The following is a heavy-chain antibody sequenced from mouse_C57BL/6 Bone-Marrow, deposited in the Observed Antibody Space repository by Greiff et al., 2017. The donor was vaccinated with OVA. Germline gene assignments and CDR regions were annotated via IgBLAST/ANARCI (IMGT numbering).Heavy chain of an antibody. CDR3: TRRKITTVDWYFDV. Sequence: QLQLKESGAELVRPGASVTLSCKASGYTFTDYEMHWVKQTPVHGLEWIGAIDPETGGTAYNQKFKGKAILTADKSSSTAYMELRSLTSEDSAVYYCTRRKITTVDWYFDVWGTGTTVTVSS. CDR2: IDPETGGT. J-gene: IGHJ1*03. D-gene: IGHD1-1*01. V-gene: IGHV1-15*01. CDR1: GYTFTDYE.